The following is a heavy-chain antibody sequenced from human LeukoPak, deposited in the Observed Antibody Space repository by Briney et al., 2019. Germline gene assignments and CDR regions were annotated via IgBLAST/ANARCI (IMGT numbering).Heavy chain of an antibody. CDR2: IYYSGST. Sequence: SETLSLTCTVSGGSISSYYWSWIRQPPGKGLEWIGYIYYSGSTNYSPSLKSRVTISVDTSKNQFSLKLSSVTAADTAVYYCARHRKATPTFDYWGQGTLVTVSS. V-gene: IGHV4-59*08. D-gene: IGHD5-12*01. CDR3: ARHRKATPTFDY. CDR1: GGSISSYY. J-gene: IGHJ4*02.